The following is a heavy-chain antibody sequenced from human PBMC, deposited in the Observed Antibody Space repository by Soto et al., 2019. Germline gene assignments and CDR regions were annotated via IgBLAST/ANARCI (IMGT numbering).Heavy chain of an antibody. D-gene: IGHD6-13*01. CDR3: AIVGSGSPDYSSYGRDV. Sequence: GASVKVSCKASGYTFTSYGISWVRQAPGQGLEWMGWISAYNGNTNYAQKLQGRVTMTTDTSTSTAYMELRSLRSDDTAVYYCAIVGSGSPDYSSYGRDVWGKGTRFTVPS. V-gene: IGHV1-18*01. J-gene: IGHJ6*04. CDR2: ISAYNGNT. CDR1: GYTFTSYG.